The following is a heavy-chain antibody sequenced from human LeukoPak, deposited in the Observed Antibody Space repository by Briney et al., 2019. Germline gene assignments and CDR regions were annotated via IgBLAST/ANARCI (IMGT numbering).Heavy chain of an antibody. CDR3: ARDVAAAGTPYWFDP. J-gene: IGHJ5*02. CDR2: ISAYNGNT. CDR1: GYTFTSYG. Sequence: ASVKVSCKASGYTFTSYGISWVRQAPGQGLEWMGWISAYNGNTNYAQKLQGRVTMTTDTSTSTAYMELRSLRSDDTAVYYCARDVAAAGTPYWFDPWGRGTLVTVSS. V-gene: IGHV1-18*01. D-gene: IGHD6-13*01.